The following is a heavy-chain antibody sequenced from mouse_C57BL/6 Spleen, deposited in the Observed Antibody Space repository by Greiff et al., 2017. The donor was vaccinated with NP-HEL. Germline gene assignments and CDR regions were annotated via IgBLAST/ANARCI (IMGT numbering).Heavy chain of an antibody. CDR3: ARYRRRRSDDAMDN. CDR1: GFTFTDYY. J-gene: IGHJ4*01. V-gene: IGHV7-3*01. Sequence: EVKLMESGGGLVQPGGSLSLSCAASGFTFTDYYMSWVRQPPGKALEWLGFIRNKANGYTTEYSASVKGRFTISRDNSQSILYLHMNALRAEDSATYYGARYRRRRSDDAMDNGGQGTSVTVSS. CDR2: IRNKANGYTT.